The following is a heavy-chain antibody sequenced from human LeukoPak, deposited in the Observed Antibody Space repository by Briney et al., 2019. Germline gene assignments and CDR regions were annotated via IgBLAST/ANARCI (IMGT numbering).Heavy chain of an antibody. CDR1: GYTLTSYD. CDR3: ATIAARPNGFDP. CDR2: MNPNSGNT. V-gene: IGHV1-8*01. J-gene: IGHJ5*02. D-gene: IGHD6-6*01. Sequence: ASVKVSCKASGYTLTSYDINWVRQATGQGLEWMGWMNPNSGNTGYAQKFQGRVTMTRNTSISTAYMELSSLRSEDTAVYYCATIAARPNGFDPWGQGTLVTVSS.